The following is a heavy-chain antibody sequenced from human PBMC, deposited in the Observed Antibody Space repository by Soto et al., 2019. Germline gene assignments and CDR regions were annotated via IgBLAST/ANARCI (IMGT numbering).Heavy chain of an antibody. J-gene: IGHJ6*02. V-gene: IGHV3-23*01. D-gene: IGHD2-2*01. CDR2: ISGSGGST. CDR1: GFTFSSYA. CDR3: AKNLVCSSISCEMDI. Sequence: GGSLRLSCAASGFTFSSYAMSWVRQAPGKGLEWVSDISGSGGSTYYAGSVKGRFTISRDNSKNTVYLQMNSLRAEDTAVYYCAKNLVCSSISCEMDIWGQGTTVTVSS.